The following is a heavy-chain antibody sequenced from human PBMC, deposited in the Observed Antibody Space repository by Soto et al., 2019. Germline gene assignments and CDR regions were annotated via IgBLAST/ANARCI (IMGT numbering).Heavy chain of an antibody. Sequence: GGSLRLSCAASGFALSTYSIGWVRQAPGKGLEWVSFTFNFDGSLYYADSVKGRFAISRDNAKNSGYLQMNSLRAEDTAVYYCAREEGYCGGGSCFRSAFDLWGQGTVVTVS. CDR3: AREEGYCGGGSCFRSAFDL. CDR1: GFALSTYS. D-gene: IGHD2-15*01. CDR2: TFNFDGSL. J-gene: IGHJ3*01. V-gene: IGHV3-21*01.